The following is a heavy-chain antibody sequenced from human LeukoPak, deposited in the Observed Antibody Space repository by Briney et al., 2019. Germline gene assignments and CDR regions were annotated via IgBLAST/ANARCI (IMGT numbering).Heavy chain of an antibody. D-gene: IGHD5-18*01. V-gene: IGHV3-11*01. J-gene: IGHJ4*02. CDR3: ATSGYSYGIDSDY. Sequence: GGSLRLSCAASGFTFSDYYMSWIRQAPGKGLEWVSYISSSGSTIYYADSVKGRFTISRDNAKNSLYLQMNSLRAKDTAVYYCATSGYSYGIDSDYWGQGTLVTVSS. CDR2: ISSSGSTI. CDR1: GFTFSDYY.